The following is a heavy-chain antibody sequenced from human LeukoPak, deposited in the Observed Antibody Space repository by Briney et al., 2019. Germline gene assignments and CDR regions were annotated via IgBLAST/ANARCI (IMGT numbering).Heavy chain of an antibody. CDR2: INSDGSST. Sequence: HSGGSLRLSCAASGFTFSSYWMHWVRQAPGKGLVWVSRINSDGSSTSYADSVKGRFTISRDSSKNTLYLQMNSLRAEDTAVYYCAKDLQSSADSKMGAADYWGQGTLVTVSS. V-gene: IGHV3-74*01. J-gene: IGHJ4*02. CDR3: AKDLQSSADSKMGAADY. CDR1: GFTFSSYW. D-gene: IGHD1-26*01.